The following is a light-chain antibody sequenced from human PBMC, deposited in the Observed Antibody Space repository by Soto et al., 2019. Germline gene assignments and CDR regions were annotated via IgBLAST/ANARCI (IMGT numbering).Light chain of an antibody. CDR1: QSVSSSY. CDR2: GAS. CDR3: QQYGSSPVT. J-gene: IGKJ4*01. V-gene: IGKV3-20*01. Sequence: EIVLTQFPGTLSLSPGERATLSYRASQSVSSSYLAWYQQKPGQAPRLLIYGASSRATGIPDRFSGSGSGTDFTLTISRLEPEDFAVYYCQQYGSSPVTFGGGTKVEIK.